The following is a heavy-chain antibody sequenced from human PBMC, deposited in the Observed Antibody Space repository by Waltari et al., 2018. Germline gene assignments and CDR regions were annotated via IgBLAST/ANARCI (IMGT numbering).Heavy chain of an antibody. V-gene: IGHV1-2*02. Sequence: QVQLVQSGAEVKKPGASVKVSFTASGYTFTGYYMHWVRQAPGQGLEWMGWINPNSGGTNYAQKFQGRVTMTRDTSISTAYMELSRLRSDDTAVYYCARGLYYYDSSGYYPYDYWGQGTLVTVSS. D-gene: IGHD3-22*01. CDR2: INPNSGGT. CDR1: GYTFTGYY. CDR3: ARGLYYYDSSGYYPYDY. J-gene: IGHJ4*02.